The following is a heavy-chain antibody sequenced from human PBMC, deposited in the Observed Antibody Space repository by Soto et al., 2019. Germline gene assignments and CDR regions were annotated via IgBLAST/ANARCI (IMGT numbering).Heavy chain of an antibody. CDR3: ARDATLYDSSAYYYLY. CDR2: ITPMFGTP. Sequence: QVQLVQSGAEVKKPGSSVKVSCKASGGTFSRYTITWVRQAPGQGLEWMGGITPMFGTPNYARKFQGRVTITADESTSTAYVEVSSLRSEDTAMYYCARDATLYDSSAYYYLYWGQGTLVTVSS. D-gene: IGHD3-22*01. V-gene: IGHV1-69*01. J-gene: IGHJ4*02. CDR1: GGTFSRYT.